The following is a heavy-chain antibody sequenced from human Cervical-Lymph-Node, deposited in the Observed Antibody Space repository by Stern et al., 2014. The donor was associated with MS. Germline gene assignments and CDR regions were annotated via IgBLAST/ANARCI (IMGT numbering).Heavy chain of an antibody. CDR2: VRSKSNGYTT. CDR1: GILFSGAS. Sequence: EEQLLESGGGLVQPGGSLKLSCAASGILFSGASMHWVRQPSGKGLEGIGRVRSKSNGYTTTYTASVKGRFTISRDDSEKMTFLQMNGLKIEDTAVYYCVSDGSGWRNWGQGTLVTVSS. D-gene: IGHD3-10*01. V-gene: IGHV3-73*01. CDR3: VSDGSGWRN. J-gene: IGHJ4*02.